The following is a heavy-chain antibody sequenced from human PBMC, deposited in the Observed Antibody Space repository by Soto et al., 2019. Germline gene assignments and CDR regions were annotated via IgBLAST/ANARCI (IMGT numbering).Heavy chain of an antibody. Sequence: GESLKISCKGSGYSFTSYWIGWVRQMPGKGLEWMGIIYPGDSDTRYSPSFQGQVTISADKSISTAYLQWSSLKASDTAMYYCARKEGTTIFGVVGPGYYYGMDVWGQGTTVTVSS. CDR3: ARKEGTTIFGVVGPGYYYGMDV. V-gene: IGHV5-51*01. J-gene: IGHJ6*02. CDR2: IYPGDSDT. D-gene: IGHD3-3*01. CDR1: GYSFTSYW.